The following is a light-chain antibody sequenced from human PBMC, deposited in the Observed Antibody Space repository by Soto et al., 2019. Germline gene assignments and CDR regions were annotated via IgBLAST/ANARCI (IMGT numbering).Light chain of an antibody. CDR2: DVS. CDR1: SSDVGGYNY. J-gene: IGLJ1*01. CDR3: CSYAGSYPYV. Sequence: QSALTQPRSVSGSPGQSVTISCTGTSSDVGGYNYVSWYQQHPGKAPKLMIYDVSKRPSGVPDRFSGSTSGNAASLPISGRQAEDEADYYCCSYAGSYPYVFGTGTKLTVL. V-gene: IGLV2-11*01.